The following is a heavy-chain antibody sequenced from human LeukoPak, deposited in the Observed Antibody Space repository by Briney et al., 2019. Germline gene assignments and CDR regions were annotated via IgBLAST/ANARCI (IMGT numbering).Heavy chain of an antibody. CDR1: GFTFSSYA. V-gene: IGHV3-30*04. CDR3: ARAREGSFDY. CDR2: TSSDGSNK. Sequence: PGRSLRLSCAASGFTFSSYAMHWVRQAPGKGLEWVAFTSSDGSNKYYADSVKGRFSISRDNAKNTLYLQMNSLRAEDTAVYYCARAREGSFDYWAREPWSPSPQ. J-gene: IGHJ4*02.